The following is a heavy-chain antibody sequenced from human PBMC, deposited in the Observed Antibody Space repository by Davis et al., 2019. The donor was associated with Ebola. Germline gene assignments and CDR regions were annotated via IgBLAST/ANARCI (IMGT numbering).Heavy chain of an antibody. Sequence: PGGSLRLSCAASGFTFSNAWMSWVRQAPGKGPEWVGRIRSKTDGGTTDYAAPVKGRFTIARDDSKNTMYLLMNSLKIEDTAVYFCTTDSSLEGYWGQGTLVTVSS. D-gene: IGHD1-1*01. CDR2: IRSKTDGGTT. CDR1: GFTFSNAW. J-gene: IGHJ4*02. V-gene: IGHV3-15*01. CDR3: TTDSSLEGY.